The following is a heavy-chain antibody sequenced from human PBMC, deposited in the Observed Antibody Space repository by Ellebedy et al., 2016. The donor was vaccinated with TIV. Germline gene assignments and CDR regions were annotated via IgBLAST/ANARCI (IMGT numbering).Heavy chain of an antibody. CDR2: IWYDGSNE. D-gene: IGHD5/OR15-5a*01. Sequence: PGGSLRPSCAASGFNFNMYGMHWVRQAPGKGLEWVAHIWYDGSNENYADSVKGRFTISRDNSLYLQMDSLRAEDTAVYYCARDPGVLPGGGLDYWGQGTLVTVSS. V-gene: IGHV3-33*01. CDR1: GFNFNMYG. J-gene: IGHJ4*02. CDR3: ARDPGVLPGGGLDY.